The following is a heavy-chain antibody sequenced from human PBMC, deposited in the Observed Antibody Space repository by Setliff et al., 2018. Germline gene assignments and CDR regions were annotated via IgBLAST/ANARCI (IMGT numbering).Heavy chain of an antibody. V-gene: IGHV3-33*08. D-gene: IGHD2-15*01. Sequence: AGGSLRLSCAASGFTFSTYRMHWVRQAPGKGLEWVAVIWGDGVNKFHADSVKGRFTISRDNSKNTLYLQMNSLRPEDTAVYYCARTCSGSGCYAGLESWGQGTPVTVSS. J-gene: IGHJ4*02. CDR2: IWGDGVNK. CDR3: ARTCSGSGCYAGLES. CDR1: GFTFSTYR.